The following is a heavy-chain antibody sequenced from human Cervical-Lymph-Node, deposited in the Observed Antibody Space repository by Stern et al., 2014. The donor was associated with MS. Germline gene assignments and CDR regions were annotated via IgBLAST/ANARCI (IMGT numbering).Heavy chain of an antibody. CDR2: IIPIFGTP. J-gene: IGHJ4*02. CDR1: GGTFSNYA. D-gene: IGHD3-22*01. Sequence: QDQLVQSGAEVKKPGSSVKVSCKASGGTFSNYAISWVRQAPGQGLKWMGGIIPIFGTPNYAQKFQGRVTITADESTSTAYMELNSLTSEDTAVYYCARGPDHNSGYYYAYWGQGTLVTVSS. V-gene: IGHV1-69*12. CDR3: ARGPDHNSGYYYAY.